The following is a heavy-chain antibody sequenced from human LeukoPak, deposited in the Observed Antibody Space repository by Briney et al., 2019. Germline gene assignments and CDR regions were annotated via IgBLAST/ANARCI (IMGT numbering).Heavy chain of an antibody. Sequence: SETLSLTCTVSGGSISSGSYYWSWIRQPAGKGLEWIGRIYTSGSTNYNPSLKSRVTISVDTSKNQFSLKLSSVTAADTAVYYCEKGRIYGAYYYFDNGGRGPLVTVSS. CDR3: EKGRIYGAYYYFDN. D-gene: IGHD4-17*01. CDR2: IYTSGST. CDR1: GGSISSGSYY. V-gene: IGHV4-61*02. J-gene: IGHJ4*02.